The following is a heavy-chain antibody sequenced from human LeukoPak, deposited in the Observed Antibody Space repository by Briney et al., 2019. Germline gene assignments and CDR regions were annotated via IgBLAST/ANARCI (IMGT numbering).Heavy chain of an antibody. CDR2: ISSSSSYI. Sequence: GGSLRLSCAASVFTFSSYSMNWVRQAPGKGLEWVSSISSSSSYIYYADSVKGRFTISKDNAKNSLYLQMNSLRAEDTAVYYYARVDSGYAFDYWGQGTLVTVSS. CDR3: ARVDSGYAFDY. V-gene: IGHV3-21*01. CDR1: VFTFSSYS. J-gene: IGHJ4*02. D-gene: IGHD5-12*01.